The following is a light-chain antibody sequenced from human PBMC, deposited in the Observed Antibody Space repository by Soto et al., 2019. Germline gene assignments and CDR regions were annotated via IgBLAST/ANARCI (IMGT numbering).Light chain of an antibody. J-gene: IGKJ2*01. V-gene: IGKV1-5*01. CDR2: AAS. Sequence: DIQMTQSPSTLSASVGDRVISTCRASQSVSSWLAWYQQKPGKAPKLLIYAASSLFAAVPSRFTGSGSGTEFTLIIKSLQPDDLATYYCLQYSRSPYTFGQGTKLEIK. CDR1: QSVSSW. CDR3: LQYSRSPYT.